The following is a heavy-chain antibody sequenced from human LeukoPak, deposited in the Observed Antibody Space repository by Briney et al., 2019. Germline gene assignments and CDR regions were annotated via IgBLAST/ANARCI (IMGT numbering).Heavy chain of an antibody. CDR1: GYTFTSYD. CDR2: MNPNSGNT. Sequence: ASVKVSCKASGYTFTSYDINWVRQAPGQGLEWMGWMNPNSGNTGYAQKFQGRVTMTRNTSISTAYMELSSLRSEDTAVYYCARLGYSSSWLYYYGMDVWGQGTTVTVSS. CDR3: ARLGYSSSWLYYYGMDV. D-gene: IGHD6-13*01. V-gene: IGHV1-8*01. J-gene: IGHJ6*02.